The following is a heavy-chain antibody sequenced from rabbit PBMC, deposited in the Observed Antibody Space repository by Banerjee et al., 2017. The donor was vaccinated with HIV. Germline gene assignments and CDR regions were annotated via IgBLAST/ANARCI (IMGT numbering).Heavy chain of an antibody. CDR3: ARGGVDAISYCNL. Sequence: QEQLEESGGDLVKPGASLTLTCTASGFSFSSSYYMCWVRQAPGKGLEWIGCIYTGSGATWYASWAKGRFTITRGTSLNTVTLQMTSLTAADTATYFCARGGVDAISYCNLWGQGTLVTVS. CDR1: GFSFSSSYY. J-gene: IGHJ4*01. V-gene: IGHV1S43*01. CDR2: IYTGSGAT. D-gene: IGHD8-1*01.